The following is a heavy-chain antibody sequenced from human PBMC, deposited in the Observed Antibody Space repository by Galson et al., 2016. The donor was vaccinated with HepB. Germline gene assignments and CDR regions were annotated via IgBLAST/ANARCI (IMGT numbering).Heavy chain of an antibody. CDR3: TKDVAGATGSTSWFDS. Sequence: SLRLSCAASGFTFSNYGMHWVRQAPGKGLEWVAVVWHDGSDKRYTDSVKGRFTISRDNAKNSLFLQMKSLRPEDTALYYCTKDVAGATGSTSWFDSWGQGILVTVSS. V-gene: IGHV3-33*03. J-gene: IGHJ5*01. CDR1: GFTFSNYG. D-gene: IGHD1-1*01. CDR2: VWHDGSDK.